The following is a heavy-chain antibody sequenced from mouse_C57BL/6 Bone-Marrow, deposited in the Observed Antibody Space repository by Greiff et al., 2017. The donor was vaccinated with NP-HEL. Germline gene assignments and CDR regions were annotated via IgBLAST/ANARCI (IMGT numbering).Heavy chain of an antibody. Sequence: VQLQESGAELARPGASVKLSCKASGYTFTSYGISWVKQRTGQGLEWIGEIYPRSGNTYYNEKFKGKATLTADKSSSTAYMELRSLTSEDSAVYFCARRGSSGYGDYWGQGTTLTVSS. CDR2: IYPRSGNT. CDR3: ARRGSSGYGDY. J-gene: IGHJ2*01. D-gene: IGHD3-2*02. V-gene: IGHV1-81*01. CDR1: GYTFTSYG.